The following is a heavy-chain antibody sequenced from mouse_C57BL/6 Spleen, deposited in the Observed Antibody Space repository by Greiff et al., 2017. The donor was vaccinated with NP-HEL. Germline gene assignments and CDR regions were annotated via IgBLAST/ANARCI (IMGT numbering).Heavy chain of an antibody. Sequence: EVKLVESEGGLVQPGSSMKLSCTASGFTFSDYYMAWVRQVPEKGLEWVANINYDGSSTYYLDSLKSRFIISRDNAKNILYLQMSSLKSEDTATYYCARANWDHYFDYWGQGTTLTVSS. V-gene: IGHV5-16*01. CDR2: INYDGSST. D-gene: IGHD4-1*01. CDR1: GFTFSDYY. CDR3: ARANWDHYFDY. J-gene: IGHJ2*01.